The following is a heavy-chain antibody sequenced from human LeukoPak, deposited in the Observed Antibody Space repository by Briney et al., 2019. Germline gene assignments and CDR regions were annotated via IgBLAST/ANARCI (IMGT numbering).Heavy chain of an antibody. CDR3: AREGRQLGLSWFDP. CDR1: GYSFPMYA. V-gene: IGHV7-4-1*02. J-gene: IGHJ5*02. CDR2: INTNTGNP. D-gene: IGHD6-13*01. Sequence: ASVKVSCKASGYSFPMYAINWVRQAPGQGLEWMGWINTNTGNPTYAQGFTGRFVFSLDTSVSTAYLQISSLKAEDTAVYYCAREGRQLGLSWFDPWGQGTLVTVSS.